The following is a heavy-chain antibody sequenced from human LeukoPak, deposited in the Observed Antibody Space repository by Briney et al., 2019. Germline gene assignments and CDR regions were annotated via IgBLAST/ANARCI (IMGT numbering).Heavy chain of an antibody. D-gene: IGHD3-22*01. CDR1: GYTFTSNY. J-gene: IGHJ4*02. V-gene: IGHV1-46*03. CDR2: ISPSGGSA. CDR3: ARYYDSSNYDHDF. Sequence: ASVKVSCKAFGYTFTSNYMHWVRQAPGQGPEWMGVISPSGGSATYAQKFQGRVTLTRDMSTSTDYLELSSLRSEDTAVYYCARYYDSSNYDHDFWGQGTLVTVSS.